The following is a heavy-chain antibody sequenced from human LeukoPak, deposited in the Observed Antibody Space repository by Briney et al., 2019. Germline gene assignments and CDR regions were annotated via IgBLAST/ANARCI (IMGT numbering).Heavy chain of an antibody. CDR1: GYTFTGYC. V-gene: IGHV1-2*02. CDR2: INPNSGGT. CDR3: ARVSGYSLSLPGYYFDY. J-gene: IGHJ4*02. Sequence: ASVKVSCKASGYTFTGYCMHWVRQAPGQGLEWMGWINPNSGGTNYAQKFQGRVTMTRDTSISTAYMELSRLRSDDTAVYYCARVSGYSLSLPGYYFDYWGQGTLVTVSS. D-gene: IGHD3-22*01.